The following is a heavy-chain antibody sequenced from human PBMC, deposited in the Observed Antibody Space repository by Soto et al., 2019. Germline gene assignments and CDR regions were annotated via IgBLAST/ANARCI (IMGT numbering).Heavy chain of an antibody. J-gene: IGHJ6*03. Sequence: EVQLVESGGGLVQPGGSLRLSCAASGFTVSSKYMSWVRQAPGKGLEWVSLIQSGGPTYYADSVKGRFTISRDTSANTVHFQMASRRAEDRVVNYWGGDVVLLEGGRCYGVPWAVGGKGPPFTVS. D-gene: IGHD2-15*01. CDR1: GFTVSSKY. CDR3: GGDVVLLEGGRCYGVPWAV. V-gene: IGHV3-66*01. CDR2: IQSGGPT.